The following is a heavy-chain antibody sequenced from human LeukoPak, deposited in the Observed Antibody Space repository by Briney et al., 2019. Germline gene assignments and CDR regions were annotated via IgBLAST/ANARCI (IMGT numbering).Heavy chain of an antibody. CDR2: ISGTGGST. CDR1: GFTFSSYA. V-gene: IGHV3-23*01. J-gene: IGHJ4*02. Sequence: QAGGSLRLSCAASGFTFSSYAMTWVRQAPGKGLEWVSFISGTGGSTNSADSVKGRFTISRDNSKNTLYLQMNSLRAEDTAVYYCAKDLDSGTFYVLDYWGQGTLVTVSS. CDR3: AKDLDSGTFYVLDY. D-gene: IGHD1-26*01.